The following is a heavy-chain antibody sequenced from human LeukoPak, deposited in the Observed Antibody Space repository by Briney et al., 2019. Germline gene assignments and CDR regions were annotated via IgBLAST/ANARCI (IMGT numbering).Heavy chain of an antibody. CDR2: IYYSGST. CDR1: GGSFSGYY. V-gene: IGHV4-59*08. Sequence: PSETLSLTCAVYGGSFSGYYWSWIRQPPGKGLEWIGYIYYSGSTNYNPSLKSRVTISVDTSKNQFSLKLSSVTAADTAVYYCARQRYSSSWYPYADYWGQGTLVTVSS. CDR3: ARQRYSSSWYPYADY. J-gene: IGHJ4*02. D-gene: IGHD6-13*01.